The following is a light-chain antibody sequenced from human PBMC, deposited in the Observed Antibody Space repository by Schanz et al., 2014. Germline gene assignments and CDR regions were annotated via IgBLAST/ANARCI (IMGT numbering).Light chain of an antibody. CDR3: QQRSTWPLT. CDR2: GAS. V-gene: IGKV3-11*01. CDR1: QSVGSN. Sequence: EIVLTQSPATLSLSPGERASLSCRASQSVGSNLAWYQLKPGQAPRLLIYGASTRATGIPARFSGSGSGTEFILTISSLEPEDFAVYYCQQRSTWPLTFGGGTKVEIK. J-gene: IGKJ4*01.